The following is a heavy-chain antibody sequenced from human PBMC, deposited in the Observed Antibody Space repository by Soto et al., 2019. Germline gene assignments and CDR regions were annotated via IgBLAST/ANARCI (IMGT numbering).Heavy chain of an antibody. CDR2: INHSGST. Sequence: NPSETLSLTCAVYGGSFSGYYWSWIRQPPGKGLEWIGEINHSGSTNYNPSLKSRVTISVDTSKNQFSLKLSSVTAADTAVYYCARDNRVGGYYYYYMDVWGKGTTVTVSS. J-gene: IGHJ6*03. CDR3: ARDNRVGGYYYYYMDV. V-gene: IGHV4-34*01. D-gene: IGHD1-20*01. CDR1: GGSFSGYY.